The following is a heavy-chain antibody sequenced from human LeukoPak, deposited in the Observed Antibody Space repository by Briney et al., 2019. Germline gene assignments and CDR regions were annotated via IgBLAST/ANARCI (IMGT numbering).Heavy chain of an antibody. J-gene: IGHJ4*02. CDR2: ISGSGGST. V-gene: IGHV3-23*01. CDR3: ASHRRVGYYDSSGYLAY. CDR1: GFTFSSYA. D-gene: IGHD3-22*01. Sequence: GGSLRLSCAASGFTFSSYAMSWVRQAPGKGLEWVSAISGSGGSTYYADSVKGRFAISRDNSKNTLYLQMNSLGAEDTAVYYCASHRRVGYYDSSGYLAYWGQGTLVTVSS.